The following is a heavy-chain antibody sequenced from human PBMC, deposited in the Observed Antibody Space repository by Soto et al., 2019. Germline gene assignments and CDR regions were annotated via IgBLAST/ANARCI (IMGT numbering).Heavy chain of an antibody. CDR2: ISYDGINK. J-gene: IGHJ4*02. D-gene: IGHD3-16*01. V-gene: IGHV3-30-3*01. CDR3: FGSSGC. CDR1: GYTFSDHA. Sequence: QVQLVESGGGVVEPGRSLRLSCAASGYTFSDHAMHWVRQAPGKGLEWLALISYDGINKNYADSVRGRFTISTDSSKKPLLLQMNSLSPEDTAVHYCFGSSGCWGQGTLVPVSS.